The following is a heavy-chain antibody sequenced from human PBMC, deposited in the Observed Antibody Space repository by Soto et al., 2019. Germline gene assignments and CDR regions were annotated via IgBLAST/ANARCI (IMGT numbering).Heavy chain of an antibody. CDR2: ISNDGGST. V-gene: IGHV3-23*01. CDR3: AQRPGAFDV. Sequence: PGGSLRLSCVGSEFTFSMTWVRQAPGKGLEWVSMISNDGGSTYYADSVKGRFTISRDNSKNILYLQMNSLRAEDTAVYYCAQRPGAFDVWGQGTMVTVSS. J-gene: IGHJ3*01. CDR1: EFTFS.